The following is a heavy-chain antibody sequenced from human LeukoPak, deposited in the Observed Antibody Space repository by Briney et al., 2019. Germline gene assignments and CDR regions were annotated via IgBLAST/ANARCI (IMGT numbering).Heavy chain of an antibody. V-gene: IGHV1-18*01. Sequence: ASVKVSCKASGYTFTSYGISWVRQAPGQGLEWMGWINAYNGNTNYAQKLQGRVTMTTDTSTSTAYMELRSLRSDDTAVYYCARTHPIQLWLDLYYYYMDVWGKGTTVTVSS. CDR3: ARTHPIQLWLDLYYYYMDV. J-gene: IGHJ6*03. CDR1: GYTFTSYG. CDR2: INAYNGNT. D-gene: IGHD5-18*01.